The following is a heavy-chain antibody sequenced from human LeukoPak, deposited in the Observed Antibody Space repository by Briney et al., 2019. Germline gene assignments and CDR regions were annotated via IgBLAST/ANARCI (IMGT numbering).Heavy chain of an antibody. Sequence: GGSLRLSCAASGFTFDDYGMSWVRQAPGKGLEWVSGINWNGGSTGYADSVKGRFAISSDNAKNSLYLQMNSLRAEDTAVYYCARDGSGSYSLDYWGQGTLVTVSS. CDR3: ARDGSGSYSLDY. D-gene: IGHD3-10*01. V-gene: IGHV3-20*04. CDR2: INWNGGST. CDR1: GFTFDDYG. J-gene: IGHJ4*02.